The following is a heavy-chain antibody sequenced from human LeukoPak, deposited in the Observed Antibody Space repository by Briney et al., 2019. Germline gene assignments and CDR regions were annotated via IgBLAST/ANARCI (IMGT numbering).Heavy chain of an antibody. CDR3: AKDYYDSSGYLYFDY. Sequence: PGGSLRLSCAASGFIFSSYAMSWVRQAPGKGLEWVSAISGSGGSTYYADSVKGRFTISRDNSKNTLYLQMNSLRAEDTAVYYCAKDYYDSSGYLYFDYWGQGTLVTVSS. CDR1: GFIFSSYA. CDR2: ISGSGGST. J-gene: IGHJ4*02. V-gene: IGHV3-23*01. D-gene: IGHD3-22*01.